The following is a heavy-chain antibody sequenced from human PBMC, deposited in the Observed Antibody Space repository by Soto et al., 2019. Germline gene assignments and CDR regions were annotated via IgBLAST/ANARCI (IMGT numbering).Heavy chain of an antibody. CDR3: AYSTGWYRLDV. CDR1: GASVSTPYW. Sequence: QVYLQESGPGLVKPSGTLSLTCAVSGASVSTPYWWTWVRQPPGKDLEWIGDVYHTGGNNYNPSLMSRVTISLDKSKNQFCLDMISVTAADTAIYYCAYSTGWYRLDVWGQGTMVIVSS. J-gene: IGHJ3*01. CDR2: VYHTGGN. D-gene: IGHD6-19*01. V-gene: IGHV4-4*02.